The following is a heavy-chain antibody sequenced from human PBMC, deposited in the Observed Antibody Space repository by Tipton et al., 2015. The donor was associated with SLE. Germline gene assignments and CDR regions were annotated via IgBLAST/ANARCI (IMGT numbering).Heavy chain of an antibody. CDR2: IHYSGVT. Sequence: TLSLTCTVSGGSIGTSYWSWIRQPPGKGLEWIAYIHYSGVTKYNPSLKSRVTISMDTSKNQFSLKLSSVTAADTAVYYCAREKGDAYPNLVAFDIWGQGTMVTVSS. D-gene: IGHD3-16*01. CDR3: AREKGDAYPNLVAFDI. CDR1: GGSIGTSY. V-gene: IGHV4-59*01. J-gene: IGHJ3*02.